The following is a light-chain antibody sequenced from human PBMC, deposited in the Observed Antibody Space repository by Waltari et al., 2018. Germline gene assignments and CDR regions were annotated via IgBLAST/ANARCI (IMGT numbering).Light chain of an antibody. CDR2: SAS. J-gene: IGKJ2*01. CDR1: QSISNY. Sequence: DIQMTQSPSSLSASVGDRVTITCRASQSISNYLHWCQQTPGKPPTLLISSASTLESGVPSRFSGSGSGTTFTLTISSLQPEDFATYFCQQSFMTPYTFGQGTKVEIK. CDR3: QQSFMTPYT. V-gene: IGKV1-39*01.